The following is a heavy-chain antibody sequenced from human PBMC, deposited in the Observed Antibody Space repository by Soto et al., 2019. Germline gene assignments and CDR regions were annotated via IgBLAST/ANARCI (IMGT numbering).Heavy chain of an antibody. D-gene: IGHD4-17*01. Sequence: SETLSLTCTVSGGSISSYYWSWIRQPPGKGLEWIGYIYYSGSTNYNPSLKSRVTISVDTSKNQFSLKLSSVTAADTAVYYCARHSLRVYGDYSYTFDIWGQGTMVTVSS. J-gene: IGHJ3*02. CDR1: GGSISSYY. CDR3: ARHSLRVYGDYSYTFDI. CDR2: IYYSGST. V-gene: IGHV4-59*08.